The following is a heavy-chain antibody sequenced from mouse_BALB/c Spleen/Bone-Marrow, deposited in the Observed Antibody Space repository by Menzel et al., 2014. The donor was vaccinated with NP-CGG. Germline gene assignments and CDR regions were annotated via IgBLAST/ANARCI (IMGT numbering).Heavy chain of an antibody. J-gene: IGHJ2*01. V-gene: IGHV4-2*02. D-gene: IGHD1-2*01. CDR3: ARLGNYGYHDS. CDR1: GFDFSSYS. CDR2: INPGSSTI. Sequence: ESGGGLVRPGGALNLACEASGFDFSSYSMSCARQAPGNWQEWIGEINPGSSTINDVQSLNDKFIISRDNAKNTLSLQMSKVRSEDTALYYCARLGNYGYHDSWGQGTTLTVSS.